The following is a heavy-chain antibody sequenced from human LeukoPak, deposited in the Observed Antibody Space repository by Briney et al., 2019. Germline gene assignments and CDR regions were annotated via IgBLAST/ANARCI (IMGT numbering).Heavy chain of an antibody. CDR1: GSIFSSYV. CDR2: IWYDGSNK. D-gene: IGHD2-15*01. Sequence: GGSLRLSCVASGSIFSSYVMHWVRQAPGKGLEWVAFIWYDGSNKYYADSVKGRFTISRDNSRNTLFLQMNSLRAEDTAVYYCATDRATQYFDYWGQGTLVSVSS. J-gene: IGHJ4*02. CDR3: ATDRATQYFDY. V-gene: IGHV3-30*02.